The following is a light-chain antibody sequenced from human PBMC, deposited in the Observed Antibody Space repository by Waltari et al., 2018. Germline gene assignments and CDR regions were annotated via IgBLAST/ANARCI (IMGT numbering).Light chain of an antibody. CDR1: SGHSSNI. V-gene: IGLV4-69*01. CDR2: VNSDGSH. Sequence: QLVLTQSPSASASLGASVKLTCTLSSGHSSNIIAWHQQQPETGPRYLMKVNSDGSHTKGDDIPDRFSGSRSGAERYLTISSVQSEDEADYYCQTGGHGTWVFGGGTKLTVL. CDR3: QTGGHGTWV. J-gene: IGLJ3*02.